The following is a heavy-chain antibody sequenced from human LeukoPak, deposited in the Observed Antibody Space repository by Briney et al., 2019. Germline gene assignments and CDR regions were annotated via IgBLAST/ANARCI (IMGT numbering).Heavy chain of an antibody. V-gene: IGHV1-69*04. J-gene: IGHJ4*02. CDR1: GGTFSSYA. D-gene: IGHD3-9*01. CDR2: IIPILGIA. CDR3: AREYILTGYYFDY. Sequence: ASVKASCKASGGTFSSYAISWVRQAPGQGLEWMGRIIPILGIANYAQKFQGRVTITADKSTSTAYMELSSLRSEDTAVYYCAREYILTGYYFDYWGQGTLVTVSS.